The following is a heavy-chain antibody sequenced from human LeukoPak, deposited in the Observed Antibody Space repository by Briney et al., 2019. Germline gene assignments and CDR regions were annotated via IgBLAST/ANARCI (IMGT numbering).Heavy chain of an antibody. CDR1: GYTFTGYY. J-gene: IGHJ4*02. V-gene: IGHV1-2*02. CDR3: ARDRASYSFDY. D-gene: IGHD1-26*01. CDR2: IYPNSGGT. Sequence: ASVTVSCKASGYTFTGYYMHWVRQAPGQGLEWMGWIYPNSGGTNYAQKFQGRVTMTRDTSISTAYMELSRLRSDDTAVYYCARDRASYSFDYWGQGTLVTVSS.